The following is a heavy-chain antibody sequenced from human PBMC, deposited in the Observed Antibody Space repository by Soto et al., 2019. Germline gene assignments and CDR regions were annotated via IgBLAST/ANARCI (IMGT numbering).Heavy chain of an antibody. V-gene: IGHV3-53*01. Sequence: QTGGSLRLSCAASGFAFSSYGMHWVRQAPGKGLEWVAVIYSGGSTYYADSVKGRFTISRDNSKNTLYLQMNSLRAEDTAVYYCARTVVVVTATPGAFDIWGQGTMVTVSS. J-gene: IGHJ3*02. CDR1: GFAFSSYG. CDR2: IYSGGST. D-gene: IGHD2-15*01. CDR3: ARTVVVVTATPGAFDI.